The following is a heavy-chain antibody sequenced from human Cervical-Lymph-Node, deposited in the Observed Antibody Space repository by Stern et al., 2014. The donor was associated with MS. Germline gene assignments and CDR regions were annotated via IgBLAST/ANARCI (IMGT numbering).Heavy chain of an antibody. V-gene: IGHV3-72*01. CDR2: SRNKAKSYTT. Sequence: EVQLVESGGGLVQPGGSLRLSWAASGFSFSDFYMDWVRQAPGKGLEWVGRSRNKAKSYTTDYAASVKGRFTISRDDSKNSLYLQMNSLKTEDTAVYYCSRDSSGDYWGPGTLVTVSS. J-gene: IGHJ4*02. CDR3: SRDSSGDY. CDR1: GFSFSDFY.